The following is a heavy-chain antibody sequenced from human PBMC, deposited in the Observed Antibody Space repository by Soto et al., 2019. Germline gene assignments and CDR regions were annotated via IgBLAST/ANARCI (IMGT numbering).Heavy chain of an antibody. J-gene: IGHJ4*02. CDR2: IIPILGIA. V-gene: IGHV1-69*02. CDR1: GGTFSGYI. CDR3: ATPFGSSGN. D-gene: IGHD3-10*01. Sequence: QVQLVQSGAEVKKPGSSVKVSCKASGGTFSGYIISWVRQAPGQGLEWMGRIIPILGIANYAQKFQGRVTITADKSTSTAYMELSSLRSEDTAVYYCATPFGSSGNWGQGTLVTVSS.